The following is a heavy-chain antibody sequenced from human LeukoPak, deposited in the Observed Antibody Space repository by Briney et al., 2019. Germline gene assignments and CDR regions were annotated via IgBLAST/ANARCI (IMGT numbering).Heavy chain of an antibody. J-gene: IGHJ4*02. D-gene: IGHD5-24*01. CDR3: ARGEDGYNGD. V-gene: IGHV4-34*01. Sequence: PPETLSLTCAVYGGSFSGYYWSWIRQPPGKGLEWIGEINHSGSTNYNPSLKSRVTISVDTSKNQFSLKLSSVTAADTAVYYCARGEDGYNGDWGQGTLATVSS. CDR1: GGSFSGYY. CDR2: INHSGST.